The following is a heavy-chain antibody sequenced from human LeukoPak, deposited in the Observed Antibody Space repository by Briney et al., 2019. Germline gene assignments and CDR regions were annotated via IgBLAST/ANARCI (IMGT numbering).Heavy chain of an antibody. Sequence: EASVKVSCKASGYTFTGYYMHWVRQAPGQGLEWMGWINPNSGGTNYAQKFQGRVTMTRDMFISTAYMELSRLRSDDTAVYYCARVSHYCSSTSCYVFGCFDPWGQGTLVTVSS. D-gene: IGHD2-2*01. CDR1: GYTFTGYY. CDR2: INPNSGGT. CDR3: ARVSHYCSSTSCYVFGCFDP. J-gene: IGHJ5*02. V-gene: IGHV1-2*02.